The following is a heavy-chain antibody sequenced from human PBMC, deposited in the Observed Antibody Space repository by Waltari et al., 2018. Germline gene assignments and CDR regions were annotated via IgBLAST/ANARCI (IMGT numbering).Heavy chain of an antibody. D-gene: IGHD1-1*01. CDR3: ARDRQTNYFDY. V-gene: IGHV3-30-3*01. CDR2: ISYDGSNK. J-gene: IGHJ4*02. Sequence: RQGPGKGLEWVAVISYDGSNKYYADSVKGRFTISRDNSKNTLYLQMNSLRAEDMAVYYCARDRQTNYFDYWGQGTLVTVSS.